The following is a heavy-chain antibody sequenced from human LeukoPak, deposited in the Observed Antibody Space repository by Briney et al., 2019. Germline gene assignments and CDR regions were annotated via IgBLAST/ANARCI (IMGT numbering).Heavy chain of an antibody. V-gene: IGHV3-66*02. J-gene: IGHJ6*02. CDR1: GFTVSSNY. Sequence: GGSLRLSCAASGFTVSSNYMSWVRQAPGKGLEWVSVIYSGGSTYYPDSVKGRFTIPRDNSKNTLYLQMNSLRAEDTAVYYCARDQGDPYYYYGMDAWGQGTTVTVSS. CDR3: ARDQGDPYYYYGMDA. CDR2: IYSGGST.